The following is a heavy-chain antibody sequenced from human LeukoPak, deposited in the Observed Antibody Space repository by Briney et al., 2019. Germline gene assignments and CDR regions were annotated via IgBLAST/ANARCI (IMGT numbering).Heavy chain of an antibody. Sequence: PGGSLRLSCAASGFTFSSYEMNWVRQAPGKGLEWVSYISSSGSTIYYADSVKGRFTISRDNAKNSLYLQMNSLRAEDTAVYYCARVGYSGSYYFDYWGQGTLVTVSS. CDR3: ARVGYSGSYYFDY. V-gene: IGHV3-48*03. J-gene: IGHJ4*02. CDR1: GFTFSSYE. D-gene: IGHD1-26*01. CDR2: ISSSGSTI.